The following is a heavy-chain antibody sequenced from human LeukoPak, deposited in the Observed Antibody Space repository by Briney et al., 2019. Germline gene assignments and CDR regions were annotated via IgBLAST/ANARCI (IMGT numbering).Heavy chain of an antibody. Sequence: SGGSLRLSCAASGFSFSSYAMSWVRQAPARGMERVSSMKGGGETFYADSVKGRFTLSRDLSRNTVFLQLNNLRVEDTAIYYCARARWVSTADAVWWGQGTLVTVSS. V-gene: IGHV3-23*01. CDR1: GFSFSSYA. CDR2: MKGGGET. CDR3: ARARWVSTADAVW. D-gene: IGHD3-16*01. J-gene: IGHJ4*02.